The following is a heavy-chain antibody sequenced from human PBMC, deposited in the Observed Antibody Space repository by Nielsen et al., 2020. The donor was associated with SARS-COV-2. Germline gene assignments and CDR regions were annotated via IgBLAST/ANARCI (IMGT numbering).Heavy chain of an antibody. Sequence: SETLSLTCTVSGGSITTTTYYWGWIRQPPGKGLEWIGSLYYRGNTYFNPSLKSRVAISADTSKNQFSLRLTSVTASDTAVYYCARQRRGGDFYYWGQGTLVIASS. J-gene: IGHJ4*02. CDR3: ARQRRGGDFYY. D-gene: IGHD4-17*01. CDR2: LYYRGNT. CDR1: GGSITTTTYY. V-gene: IGHV4-39*01.